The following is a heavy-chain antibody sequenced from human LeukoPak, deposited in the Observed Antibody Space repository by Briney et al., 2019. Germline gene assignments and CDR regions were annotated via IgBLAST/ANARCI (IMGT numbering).Heavy chain of an antibody. V-gene: IGHV1-24*01. CDR2: FDPEDGET. J-gene: IGHJ4*02. CDR3: ATSPGYSSGWLVTGNDY. Sequence: ASVKVSCKVSGYTLTELSMHWVRQAPGKGLEWMGGFDPEDGETIYAQKFQGRVTMTEDTSTDTAYMELSSLRSEDTAVYYCATSPGYSSGWLVTGNDYWGQGTLVTVSS. CDR1: GYTLTELS. D-gene: IGHD6-19*01.